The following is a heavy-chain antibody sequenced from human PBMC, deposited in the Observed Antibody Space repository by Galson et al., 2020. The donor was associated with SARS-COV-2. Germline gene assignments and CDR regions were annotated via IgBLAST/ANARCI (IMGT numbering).Heavy chain of an antibody. CDR3: ARSAPWAPNYFDY. V-gene: IGHV1-18*01. Sequence: ASVKVSCQASGYTFARFRISWVRQAPGQGLEWMGWISVYNGNTDYAQRLQDRVTMTTDTSTTTAYMELRSLRSDDTAVYYCARSAPWAPNYFDYWVQGTLVTVSS. J-gene: IGHJ4*02. CDR1: GYTFARFR. D-gene: IGHD7-27*01. CDR2: ISVYNGNT.